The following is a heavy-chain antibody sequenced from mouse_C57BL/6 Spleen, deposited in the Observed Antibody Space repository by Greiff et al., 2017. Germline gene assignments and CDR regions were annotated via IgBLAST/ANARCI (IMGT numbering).Heavy chain of an antibody. CDR3: ARKWSYYDYEDAMDY. Sequence: QVQLKQPGAELVMPGASVKLSCKASGYTFTSYWMHWVKQRPGQGLEWIGEIDPSDSYTNYNQKFKGKSTLTVDKSSSTAYIQLSSLTSEDSAVYYCARKWSYYDYEDAMDYWGQGTSVTVSS. CDR1: GYTFTSYW. D-gene: IGHD2-4*01. J-gene: IGHJ4*01. CDR2: IDPSDSYT. V-gene: IGHV1-69*01.